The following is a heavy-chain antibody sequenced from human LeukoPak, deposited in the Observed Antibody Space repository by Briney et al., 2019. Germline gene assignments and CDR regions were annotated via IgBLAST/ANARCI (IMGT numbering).Heavy chain of an antibody. CDR2: IKQDGNTK. CDR3: ARGDGSSSGLYFQF. Sequence: GGSLRLSCAASGFTFSTFWMSWVRQAPGKGLEWVPNIKQDGNTKYYVDSVKGRFTISRDNPNNLLFLQINDLRAEDTAVYYCARGDGSSSGLYFQFWGQGTLVTVSS. CDR1: GFTFSTFW. D-gene: IGHD6-6*01. V-gene: IGHV3-7*01. J-gene: IGHJ4*02.